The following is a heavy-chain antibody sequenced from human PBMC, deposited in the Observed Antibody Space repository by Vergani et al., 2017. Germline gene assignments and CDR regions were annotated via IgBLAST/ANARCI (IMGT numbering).Heavy chain of an antibody. Sequence: QVQLQGSGPGLVRPSETLSLTCTVSGYSINSIYSWGWIRQAPGKGLECIGSIYHTGNTFYNPSLKSRVTMSVDTPQNQFSLMLTSVTAADTAVYYCAGGSGGDAGGFRDCWWERRLVTVSA. V-gene: IGHV4-38-2*02. D-gene: IGHD2-21*02. CDR3: AGGSGGDAGGFRDC. J-gene: IGHJ4*02. CDR1: GYSINSIYS. CDR2: IYHTGNT.